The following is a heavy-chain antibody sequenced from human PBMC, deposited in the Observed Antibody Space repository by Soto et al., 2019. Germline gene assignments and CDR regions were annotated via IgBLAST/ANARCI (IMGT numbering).Heavy chain of an antibody. CDR3: AMPLSRYSEEGMDV. CDR2: IDPSAYYT. Sequence: GEALKISWEGSGYSFTSYWSGGGRQMPGKGLGWVGRIDPSAYYTNDSTSFQGNVTISADKSLSTAYVQWSSRKASDTAMYYCAMPLSRYSEEGMDVWGQGTTVTVSS. J-gene: IGHJ6*02. D-gene: IGHD3-9*01. V-gene: IGHV5-10-1*01. CDR1: GYSFTSYW.